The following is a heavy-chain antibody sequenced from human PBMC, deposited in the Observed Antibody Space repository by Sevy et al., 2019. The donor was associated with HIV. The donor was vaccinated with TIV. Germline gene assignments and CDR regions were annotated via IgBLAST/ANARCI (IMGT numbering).Heavy chain of an antibody. J-gene: IGHJ6*02. CDR1: GIIFTTSG. CDR2: ISYHGRNK. V-gene: IGHV3-30*18. CDR3: AKDFTGYNGMDV. D-gene: IGHD3-9*01. Sequence: GGSLRLSCVVSGIIFTTSGMHWVRQAPGKGLEWVAVISYHGRNKFYADSVKGRSTNSRDNSKIILYLQMNSLRAEDTAVYYCAKDFTGYNGMDVWGQGTMVTVSS.